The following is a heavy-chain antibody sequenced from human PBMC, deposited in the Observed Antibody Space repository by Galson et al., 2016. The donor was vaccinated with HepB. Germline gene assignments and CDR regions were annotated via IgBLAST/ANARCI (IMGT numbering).Heavy chain of an antibody. V-gene: IGHV6-1*01. Sequence: CAISGDSVSSNNVTWNWIRRSPSRGLEWLGRTYYRSKWYNDCAVSMESRITINPDTSKNQFSLQLNSVTPEDTAVYYCARSRNEDFYYWGQGTLVTVSS. CDR1: GDSVSSNNVT. CDR3: ARSRNEDFYY. J-gene: IGHJ4*02. CDR2: TYYRSKWYN. D-gene: IGHD2-15*01.